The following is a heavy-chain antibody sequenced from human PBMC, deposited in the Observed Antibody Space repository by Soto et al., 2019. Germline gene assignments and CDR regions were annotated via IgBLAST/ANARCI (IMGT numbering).Heavy chain of an antibody. CDR1: GGSISSSNYY. Sequence: QLQLQESGPGLVKPSETLSLTCTVSGGSISSSNYYWGWIRQPPGRGLEWIGTIYYSGSTYYNPSFKSRLTISVDTSKNQFSLRLSSVTAADTAVYFCARTSLSSSWYTWLAPLDYWGQGTLVTVSS. CDR3: ARTSLSSSWYTWLAPLDY. D-gene: IGHD6-13*01. CDR2: IYYSGST. V-gene: IGHV4-39*01. J-gene: IGHJ4*02.